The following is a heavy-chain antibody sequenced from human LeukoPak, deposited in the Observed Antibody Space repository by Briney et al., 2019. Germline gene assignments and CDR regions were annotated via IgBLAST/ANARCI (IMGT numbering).Heavy chain of an antibody. J-gene: IGHJ6*02. CDR1: GGTFSSYA. Sequence: GASVKVSCKASGGTFSSYAISWVRQAPGQGLEWMGRIIPILGIANYAQKFQGRVTITADKSTSTAYMELSSLRSEDTAVYYCARKPIAAAGSYYYGMDVWGQGTTATVSS. CDR3: ARKPIAAAGSYYYGMDV. D-gene: IGHD6-13*01. CDR2: IIPILGIA. V-gene: IGHV1-69*04.